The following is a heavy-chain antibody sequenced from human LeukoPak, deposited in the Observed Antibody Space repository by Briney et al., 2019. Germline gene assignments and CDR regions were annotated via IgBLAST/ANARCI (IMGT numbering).Heavy chain of an antibody. CDR2: INPNSGGT. D-gene: IGHD3-22*01. V-gene: IGHV1-2*02. CDR1: GFSFSSYG. J-gene: IGHJ3*02. Sequence: GGSLRLSCAASGFSFSSYGMHWVRQAPGQGLEWMGWINPNSGGTNYAQKFQGRVTMTRDTSISTAYMELSRLRSDDTAVYYCARDYYDSSGFGAFDIWGQGTMVTVSS. CDR3: ARDYYDSSGFGAFDI.